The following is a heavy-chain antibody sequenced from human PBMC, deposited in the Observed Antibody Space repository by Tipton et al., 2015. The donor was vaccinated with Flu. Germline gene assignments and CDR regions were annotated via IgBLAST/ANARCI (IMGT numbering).Heavy chain of an antibody. Sequence: QLVQSGAEVKKPGESLRISCKGSGYNFPSYWIGWVRQMPGKGLEWMGIIYPGDSDTRYSPSFQGQVTISADKSISTAYLQWSSLEASDSAMYYCVRQEMVSTRRGYYFNHWGQGTLVTVSS. V-gene: IGHV5-51*01. D-gene: IGHD5/OR15-5a*01. J-gene: IGHJ4*02. CDR2: IYPGDSDT. CDR1: GYNFPSYW. CDR3: VRQEMVSTRRGYYFNH.